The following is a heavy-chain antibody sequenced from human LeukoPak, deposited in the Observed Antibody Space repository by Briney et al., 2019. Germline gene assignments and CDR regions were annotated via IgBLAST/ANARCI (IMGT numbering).Heavy chain of an antibody. CDR1: GGSISPISSSTYY. CDR2: LFYGENT. Sequence: PSETLSLTCTVSGGSISPISSSTYYWGWIRQAAGKGLEWIGSLFYGENTHYNPFLKSRATLSVDASNNQFSLKLTSVTAADAAVYFCARQLPTAAADTRGYFDYWGQGTVVTVSS. CDR3: ARQLPTAAADTRGYFDY. D-gene: IGHD6-25*01. J-gene: IGHJ4*02. V-gene: IGHV4-39*01.